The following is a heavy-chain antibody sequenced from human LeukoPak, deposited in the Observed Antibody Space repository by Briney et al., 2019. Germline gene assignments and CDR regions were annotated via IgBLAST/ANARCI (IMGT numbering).Heavy chain of an antibody. Sequence: GGSLRLSCAASGFTFSSYAMNWVRQAPGKGLEWVSAISTRGGTTYYADSVKGRFTISRDDSKNPLYLQMNSLRVEDTAVYYCAKDRWVGATISHYFDYWGQGTLVTLSS. CDR2: ISTRGGTT. J-gene: IGHJ4*02. CDR3: AKDRWVGATISHYFDY. D-gene: IGHD1-26*01. V-gene: IGHV3-23*01. CDR1: GFTFSSYA.